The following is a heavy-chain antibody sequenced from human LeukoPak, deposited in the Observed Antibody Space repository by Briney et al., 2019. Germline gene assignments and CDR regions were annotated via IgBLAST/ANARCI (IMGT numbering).Heavy chain of an antibody. J-gene: IGHJ5*02. Sequence: SVKVSCKASGGTFSSYAISWVRQAPGQGLEWRGGIIPIFGTANYAQNFQGRVTITADKSTSTAYMELSSLRSEDTAVYYCAREVIMITFGWAPGWFDPWGQGTLVTVSS. CDR2: IIPIFGTA. V-gene: IGHV1-69*06. D-gene: IGHD3-16*01. CDR3: AREVIMITFGWAPGWFDP. CDR1: GGTFSSYA.